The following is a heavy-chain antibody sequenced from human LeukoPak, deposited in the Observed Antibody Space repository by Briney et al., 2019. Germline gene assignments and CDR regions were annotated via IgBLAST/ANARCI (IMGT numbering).Heavy chain of an antibody. D-gene: IGHD6-6*01. Sequence: ASVRVSSKHPVYLFPISVASRGSEPPEQGLEWMGGTNTYKGNTNYAQKLQGRATITTDTSTRTHYMQRRSLRTSDTTGYYFVGKSRVGARSSDDAFDIWGQGTMVTVSS. CDR1: VYLFPISV. CDR3: VGKSRVGARSSDDAFDI. J-gene: IGHJ3*02. V-gene: IGHV1-18*01. CDR2: TNTYKGNT.